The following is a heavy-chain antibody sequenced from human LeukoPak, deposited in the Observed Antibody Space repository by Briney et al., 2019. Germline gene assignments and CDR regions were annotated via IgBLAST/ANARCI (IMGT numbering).Heavy chain of an antibody. D-gene: IGHD3-3*01. Sequence: ASVKVSCKVSGYTLTELSMHWVRQAPGKGLEWMGGFDPEDGETIYAQKFQGRVTMTEDTSTDTAYMELSSLRSEDTAVYYCATDLFWSGYDWFDPWGQGTLVTVSS. V-gene: IGHV1-24*01. CDR1: GYTLTELS. J-gene: IGHJ5*02. CDR3: ATDLFWSGYDWFDP. CDR2: FDPEDGET.